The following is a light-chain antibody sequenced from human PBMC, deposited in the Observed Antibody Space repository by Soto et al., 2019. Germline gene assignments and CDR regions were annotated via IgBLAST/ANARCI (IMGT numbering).Light chain of an antibody. Sequence: EIVMTQSPATLSVSPGERATLSCRASQSINNNLAWYQQKRGQGPRLLFYGASSRSTGTPARFSGSGSGTGFTLTISSLQSEDFAIYYCQQYNDWPLTFGGGTKVEIK. J-gene: IGKJ4*01. V-gene: IGKV3-15*01. CDR3: QQYNDWPLT. CDR1: QSINNN. CDR2: GAS.